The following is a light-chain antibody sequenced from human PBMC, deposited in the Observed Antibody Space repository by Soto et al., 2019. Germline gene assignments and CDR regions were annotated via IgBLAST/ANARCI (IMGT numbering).Light chain of an antibody. CDR3: QQSYSTPRT. V-gene: IGKV1-39*01. CDR2: AAS. Sequence: DIQMTQSPSSLSASVGDRVTITCRASQRVSTYLNWYQQKPEKAPKLLIYAASSLQSGVPSRFSGSGSGTDFTLTISSLQPEDFATYYCQQSYSTPRTLGQGTKVDIK. CDR1: QRVSTY. J-gene: IGKJ2*01.